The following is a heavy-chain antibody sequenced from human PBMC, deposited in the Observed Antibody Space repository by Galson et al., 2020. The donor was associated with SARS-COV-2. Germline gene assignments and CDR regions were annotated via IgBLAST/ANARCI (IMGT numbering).Heavy chain of an antibody. Sequence: ASVKVSCKASGYTFTSYFMHWVRQAPGQGLEWMGIISPSGGSTSYAQKFQGRVTMTRDTSTSTVYMELSSLTSEDTAVFYCARATGGGGNFDYWGQGTLVTVSS. V-gene: IGHV1-46*01. CDR2: ISPSGGST. D-gene: IGHD3-16*01. CDR1: GYTFTSYF. J-gene: IGHJ4*02. CDR3: ARATGGGGNFDY.